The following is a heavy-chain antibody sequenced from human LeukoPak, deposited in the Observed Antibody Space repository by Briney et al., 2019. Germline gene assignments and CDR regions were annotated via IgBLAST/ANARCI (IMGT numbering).Heavy chain of an antibody. CDR3: AKDAGYCRGGTCLGPNSKPYHWFDP. J-gene: IGHJ5*02. Sequence: PGGSLRLSCATSGFSFSNYGIHWVRQAPGKGLEWVAFIRYDGNNKYYANSVKGRFTVSRDNSKNTVFLQMNSLRVEDTALYYCAKDAGYCRGGTCLGPNSKPYHWFDPWGQGTLVTVAS. V-gene: IGHV3-30*02. CDR2: IRYDGNNK. D-gene: IGHD2-15*01. CDR1: GFSFSNYG.